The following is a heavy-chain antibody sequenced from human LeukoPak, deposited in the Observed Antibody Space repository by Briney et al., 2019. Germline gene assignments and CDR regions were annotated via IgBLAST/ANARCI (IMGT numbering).Heavy chain of an antibody. CDR2: IRPSSGGA. Sequence: SVNLSYKRSGYILTALYMYWVRHPPGQGHEWVVYIRPSSGGANYAQKFQGRVTMTSDTSTGTAYMELSRLRSDDTAMYYCARDVLTTFGYFSAADDFWGQGTLVTVSS. CDR3: ARDVLTTFGYFSAADDF. D-gene: IGHD3-10*02. CDR1: GYILTALY. V-gene: IGHV1-2*02. J-gene: IGHJ4*02.